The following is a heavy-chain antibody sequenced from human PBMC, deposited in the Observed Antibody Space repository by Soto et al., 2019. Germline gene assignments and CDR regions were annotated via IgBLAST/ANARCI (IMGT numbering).Heavy chain of an antibody. V-gene: IGHV1-3*01. Sequence: ASVNVSCKDSGYTFTSYAMHWVRQAPGQRLEWMGWINAGSGNTKYSQKFQGRVTITRDTSASTAYMEPSSLRFEDTAVYFCATALADDAFDLLGRGTRVTVSS. CDR2: INAGSGNT. CDR3: ATALADDAFDL. CDR1: GYTFTSYA. J-gene: IGHJ3*01.